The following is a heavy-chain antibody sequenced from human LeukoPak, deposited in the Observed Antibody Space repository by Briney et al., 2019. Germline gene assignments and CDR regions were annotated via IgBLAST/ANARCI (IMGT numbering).Heavy chain of an antibody. J-gene: IGHJ4*02. V-gene: IGHV1-69*05. CDR2: IIPIFGTA. CDR1: GGTFSSYA. D-gene: IGHD2-15*01. CDR3: ARRDCSGGSCYSIYYFDY. Sequence: SVKVSCKPSGGTFSSYAISWVRQAPGQGLEWMGRIIPIFGTANYAQKFQGRVTITTDESTSTAYMELSSLRSEDTAVYYCARRDCSGGSCYSIYYFDYWGQGTLVTVSS.